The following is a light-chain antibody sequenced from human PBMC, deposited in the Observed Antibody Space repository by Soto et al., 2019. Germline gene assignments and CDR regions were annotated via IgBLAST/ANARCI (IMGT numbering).Light chain of an antibody. CDR3: SSYTRRPLV. CDR1: SSDVGGYNY. V-gene: IGLV2-14*01. Sequence: SARTQPGSECGSPGQAITMSCNGTSSDVGGYNYVSWYQQHPGKAPKLMIYEVSNRPSGVSNRFSGSKSGNTASLTIPGLQPEDEADYYCSSYTRRPLVFGGGAK. J-gene: IGLJ3*02. CDR2: EVS.